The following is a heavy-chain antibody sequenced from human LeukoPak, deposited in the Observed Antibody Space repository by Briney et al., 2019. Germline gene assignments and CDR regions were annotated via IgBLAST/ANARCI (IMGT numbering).Heavy chain of an antibody. D-gene: IGHD5-12*01. Sequence: TSETLSLTCTVSGGSISSSSYYWGWIRQPPGKGLEWIGSIYYSGSTYYNPSLKSRVTISVDTSKNQFSLKLSSVTAADTAVYYCARDLPTFRVSGYALGGDYWGQGTLVTVSS. V-gene: IGHV4-39*07. CDR3: ARDLPTFRVSGYALGGDY. CDR1: GGSISSSSYY. J-gene: IGHJ4*02. CDR2: IYYSGST.